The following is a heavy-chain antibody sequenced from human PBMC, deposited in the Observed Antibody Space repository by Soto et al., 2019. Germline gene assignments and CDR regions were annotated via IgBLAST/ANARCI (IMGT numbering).Heavy chain of an antibody. CDR1: GYTFTSYA. D-gene: IGHD1-26*01. J-gene: IGHJ4*02. V-gene: IGHV1-3*01. Sequence: QVQLVQSGAEVKKPGASVQVSCKASGYTFTSYAMHWVRQAPGQRLEWMGWINAGNGNTKYSQKFQGRVTITRDTSASTGYMELSSLRSEDTAVYYCARAGIVGASFDYWGQGTLVTVSS. CDR3: ARAGIVGASFDY. CDR2: INAGNGNT.